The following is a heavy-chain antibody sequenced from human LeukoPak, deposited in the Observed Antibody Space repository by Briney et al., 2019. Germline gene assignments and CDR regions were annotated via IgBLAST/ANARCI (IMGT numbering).Heavy chain of an antibody. V-gene: IGHV3-53*01. Sequence: GGSLRLSCAASGFTVSSNYMSWVRQAPGKGLEWVSVIYSGGSTYYADSVKGRFTNSRDNSKNTLYLQMNSLRAEDTAVYYCAREPPDYYYYGMDVWGQGTTVTVSS. CDR3: AREPPDYYYYGMDV. CDR1: GFTVSSNY. J-gene: IGHJ6*02. CDR2: IYSGGST.